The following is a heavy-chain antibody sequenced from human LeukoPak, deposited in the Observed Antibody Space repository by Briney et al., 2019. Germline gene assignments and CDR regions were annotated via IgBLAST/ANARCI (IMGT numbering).Heavy chain of an antibody. V-gene: IGHV3-23*01. Sequence: GGSLRLSCAASGFTFSSYAMSWVRQAPGKGLEWVAGISDSAGRTKYADSVKGRFTISRDNPKNTLYLQMNSLRAEDTAVYFCAKRGVVIRVILVGFHKEAYYFDSWGQGALVTVSS. CDR3: AKRGVVIRVILVGFHKEAYYFDS. J-gene: IGHJ4*02. D-gene: IGHD3-22*01. CDR1: GFTFSSYA. CDR2: ISDSAGRT.